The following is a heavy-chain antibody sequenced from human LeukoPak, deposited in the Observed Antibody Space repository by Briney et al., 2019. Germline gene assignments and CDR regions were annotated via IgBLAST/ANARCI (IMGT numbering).Heavy chain of an antibody. CDR2: INPNSGGT. V-gene: IGHV1-2*02. D-gene: IGHD3-9*01. J-gene: IGHJ4*02. CDR1: GGTFSSYA. Sequence: ASVKVSCKASGGTFSSYAISWVRQAPGQGLEWMGWINPNSGGTNYAQKFQGRVTMTRDTSISTAYMELSRPRSDDTAVYYCASRGLYDILTGYYAQYYFDYWGQGTLVTVSS. CDR3: ASRGLYDILTGYYAQYYFDY.